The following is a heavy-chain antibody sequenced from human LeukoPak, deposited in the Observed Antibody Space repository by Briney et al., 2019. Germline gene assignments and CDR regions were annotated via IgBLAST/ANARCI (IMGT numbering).Heavy chain of an antibody. CDR3: AKGSYYDSSGSFYFDY. CDR1: GFTFSSSA. J-gene: IGHJ4*02. D-gene: IGHD3-22*01. Sequence: GGSLRLSCAASGFTFSSSAMSWVRQAPGKGLEWVSGISASGGSTYYADSVRGRFTISRDNSKNTLYVQMNSLRDEDTAVYYCAKGSYYDSSGSFYFDYWGQGTLVTVSS. CDR2: ISASGGST. V-gene: IGHV3-23*01.